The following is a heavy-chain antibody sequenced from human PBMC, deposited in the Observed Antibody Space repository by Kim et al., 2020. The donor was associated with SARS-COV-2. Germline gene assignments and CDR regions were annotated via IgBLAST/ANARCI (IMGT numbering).Heavy chain of an antibody. J-gene: IGHJ4*02. CDR2: IYSGGSST. CDR1: GFTFRSYA. V-gene: IGHV3-23*03. CDR3: AKADSGTHCTSASCYTGYFDY. Sequence: GGSLRLSCAASGFTFRSYAMGWVRQAPGKGLEWVSVIYSGGSSTYYADSVKGRFTISRDNSKSTLNVQMNSLRAEDTAVYYCAKADSGTHCTSASCYTGYFDYWCQGTLVTVSS. D-gene: IGHD2-2*02.